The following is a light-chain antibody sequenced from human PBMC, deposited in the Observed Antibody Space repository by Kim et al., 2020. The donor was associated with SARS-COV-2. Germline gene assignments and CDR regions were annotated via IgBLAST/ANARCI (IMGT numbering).Light chain of an antibody. Sequence: DIVMTQSPLSLPVIPGESASISCRSTQTLLHSNGYTYLDWYLQKPGQSPQLLISLGFNRASGVPDRFSGSGSGTDYTLKISRVEAGDVGVYYCMQALQTPITFGQGTRLEIK. CDR3: MQALQTPIT. CDR2: LGF. V-gene: IGKV2-28*01. J-gene: IGKJ5*01. CDR1: QTLLHSNGYTY.